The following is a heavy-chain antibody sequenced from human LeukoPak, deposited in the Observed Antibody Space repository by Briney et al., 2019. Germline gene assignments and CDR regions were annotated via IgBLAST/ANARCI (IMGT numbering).Heavy chain of an antibody. J-gene: IGHJ4*02. Sequence: GESLRLSCAASGFTFTTYWMTWVRQAPGKGLEWVANINQDGTEKYYVDSVKGRFTISRDNAKNSLYLQMNSLRAEDTAVYYCARDLGYSSGPNYWGQGTRVTVSS. D-gene: IGHD6-19*01. V-gene: IGHV3-7*01. CDR2: INQDGTEK. CDR3: ARDLGYSSGPNY. CDR1: GFTFTTYW.